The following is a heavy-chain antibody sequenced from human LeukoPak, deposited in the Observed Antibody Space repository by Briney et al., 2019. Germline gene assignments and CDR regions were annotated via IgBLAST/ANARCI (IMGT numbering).Heavy chain of an antibody. CDR2: ITGGGDTI. Sequence: PGGSLRLSCSASGFTFSSYEMNWVRQAPGKGLEWISYITGGGDTIYYADSVKGRFTISRDNAKNSLYLQMNSLRAEDTAVYYCARGGTYGGRRYYFDYWGQGTLVTVSS. CDR1: GFTFSSYE. CDR3: ARGGTYGGRRYYFDY. D-gene: IGHD1-1*01. V-gene: IGHV3-48*03. J-gene: IGHJ4*02.